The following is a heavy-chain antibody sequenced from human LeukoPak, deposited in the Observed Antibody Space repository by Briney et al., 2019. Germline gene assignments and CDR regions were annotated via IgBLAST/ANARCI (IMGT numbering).Heavy chain of an antibody. CDR3: AKIPQVGTTSVPNFDS. D-gene: IGHD2/OR15-2a*01. Sequence: SETLSLTCTVSGGSIGRYYWSWIRQSPGKGPEWIGFISYTGSTDYYPSLKSRVTISLDTSKNQFSLNLSSVTAADTAVYYCAKIPQVGTTSVPNFDSWGQGTLVTVSS. V-gene: IGHV4-59*01. CDR1: GGSIGRYY. CDR2: ISYTGST. J-gene: IGHJ4*02.